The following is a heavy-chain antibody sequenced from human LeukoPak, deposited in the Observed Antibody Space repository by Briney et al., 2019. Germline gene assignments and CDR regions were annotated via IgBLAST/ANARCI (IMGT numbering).Heavy chain of an antibody. CDR3: AKDHPRIAVADDAFDI. J-gene: IGHJ3*02. Sequence: GGSLRLSCAASGFTFSSYAMSWVRQAPGKGLEWVSAISGSGGSTYYADSVKGRFTISRDNSKNTLYLQMNSLRAEDTVVYYCAKDHPRIAVADDAFDIWGQGTMVTVSS. D-gene: IGHD6-19*01. CDR2: ISGSGGST. V-gene: IGHV3-23*01. CDR1: GFTFSSYA.